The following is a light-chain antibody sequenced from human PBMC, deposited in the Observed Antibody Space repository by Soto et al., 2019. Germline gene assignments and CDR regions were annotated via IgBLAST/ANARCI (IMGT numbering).Light chain of an antibody. V-gene: IGKV3-15*01. CDR2: DAS. CDR1: QSVGSK. J-gene: IGKJ1*01. CDR3: HQYYNWWCT. Sequence: EIVMTQSPATLSVSPGEGATLSCSASQSVGSKLAWYQQKPGQAPRLLIYDASTRATAIPARFSGSGSVTEFTLTISSLQSEDFAIYYCHQYYNWWCTLGQGTKVEIK.